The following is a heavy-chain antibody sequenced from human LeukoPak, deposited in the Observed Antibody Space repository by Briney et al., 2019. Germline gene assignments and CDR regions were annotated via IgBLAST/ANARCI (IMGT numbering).Heavy chain of an antibody. CDR2: IHYSGST. J-gene: IGHJ6*03. D-gene: IGHD3-22*01. CDR3: ARLHHAPNGWLSDYYYMDV. V-gene: IGHV4-59*01. CDR1: GASISNYY. Sequence: PSETLSLTCTVSGASISNYYWSWIRQPPGKGLEWIGYIHYSGSTNYNPSLKSRVTISVDTSKNQFSLKLSSVTAADTAVYYCARLHHAPNGWLSDYYYMDVWGKGTTVTVSS.